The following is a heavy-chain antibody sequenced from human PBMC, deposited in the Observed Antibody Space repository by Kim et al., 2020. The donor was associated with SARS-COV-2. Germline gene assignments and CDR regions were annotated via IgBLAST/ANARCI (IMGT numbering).Heavy chain of an antibody. J-gene: IGHJ4*02. CDR1: GFTFSSYA. V-gene: IGHV3-23*01. Sequence: GGSLRLSCAASGFTFSSYALSWVRQAPGKGLGWVSAVSGSDGSTYYADSLKGRFTISRDNSKNTLYLQMNSLRAEDTAVYYCANADGYNPCPNDYWGQGTLVSVSS. CDR3: ANADGYNPCPNDY. D-gene: IGHD5-12*01. CDR2: VSGSDGST.